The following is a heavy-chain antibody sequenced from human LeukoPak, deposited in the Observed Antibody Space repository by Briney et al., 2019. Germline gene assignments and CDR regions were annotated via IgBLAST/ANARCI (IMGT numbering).Heavy chain of an antibody. CDR1: GFTFSSYW. CDR3: ARDATTANGTVYMDV. Sequence: GGSLRLSCAASGFTFSSYWMSWVRQAPGKGLEWVANIKQDGSEKYYVDSVKGRFTISRDNAKNSLYLQMNSLRVEDTAIYYCARDATTANGTVYMDVWGKGTTVTISS. J-gene: IGHJ6*03. CDR2: IKQDGSEK. V-gene: IGHV3-7*01. D-gene: IGHD1-1*01.